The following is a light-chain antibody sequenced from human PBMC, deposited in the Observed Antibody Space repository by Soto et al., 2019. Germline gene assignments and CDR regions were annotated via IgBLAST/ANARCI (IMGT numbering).Light chain of an antibody. CDR1: QSVSSY. J-gene: IGKJ5*01. Sequence: ESVFKPSPDPLSLSPGERATLSCRASQSVSSYLAWYQQKPGQAPRLLIYDASNRATGIPARFSGSGSGTDFTLTISSLEPEDFAVYYCQQRSNWITFGQGTRLEI. CDR3: QQRSNWIT. V-gene: IGKV3-11*01. CDR2: DAS.